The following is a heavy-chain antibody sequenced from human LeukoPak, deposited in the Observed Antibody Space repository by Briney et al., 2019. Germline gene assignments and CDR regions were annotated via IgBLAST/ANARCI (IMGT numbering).Heavy chain of an antibody. CDR2: IKQDGSEK. CDR3: ARDLGPLDY. Sequence: PGGSLRLSCAASGFTFSIYWMSWVRQAPGKGLEWVANIKQDGSEKYYVGSVKGRFTISRDSAKNSLYLQMNSLRVEDTALYYCARDLGPLDYWGQGTLVTVSS. CDR1: GFTFSIYW. V-gene: IGHV3-7*01. D-gene: IGHD7-27*01. J-gene: IGHJ4*02.